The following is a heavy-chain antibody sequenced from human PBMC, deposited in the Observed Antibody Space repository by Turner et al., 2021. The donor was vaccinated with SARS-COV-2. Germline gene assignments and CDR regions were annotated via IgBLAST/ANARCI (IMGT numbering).Heavy chain of an antibody. V-gene: IGHV1-24*01. CDR3: ATHYDIVNPYYAPRGYSGMYV. Sequence: QVQLVQHGAEVKKPGASVKVSCKVSGSTLTELSMHWVRQAPGKGLECMLGFDPEDGKTCYAQNLQGRVTMTEDTSTDTAYMELRSLRSEYTAVYYCATHYDIVNPYYAPRGYSGMYVWGQGTAVTVSS. D-gene: IGHD3-9*01. CDR1: GSTLTELS. J-gene: IGHJ6*02. CDR2: FDPEDGKT.